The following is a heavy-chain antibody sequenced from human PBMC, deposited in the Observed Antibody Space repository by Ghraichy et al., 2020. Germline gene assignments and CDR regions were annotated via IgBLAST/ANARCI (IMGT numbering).Heavy chain of an antibody. Sequence: SETLSLTCTVSGGSINTYYWSWIRQPPGKGLEWIGYIYYSGSTNYNPSLESRVTISVDTSKNQFSLKLSSVTAADTAVYYCARGGSGPEWLVFRYWGQETLVTVSS. V-gene: IGHV4-59*01. J-gene: IGHJ4*02. CDR2: IYYSGST. CDR3: ARGGSGPEWLVFRY. CDR1: GGSINTYY. D-gene: IGHD6-19*01.